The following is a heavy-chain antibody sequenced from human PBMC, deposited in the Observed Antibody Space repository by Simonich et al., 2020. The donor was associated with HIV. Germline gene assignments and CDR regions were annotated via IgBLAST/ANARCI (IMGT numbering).Heavy chain of an antibody. D-gene: IGHD3-16*01. CDR3: AKALDGDYYYSAMDV. CDR2: IWYDGSNK. J-gene: IGHJ6*02. Sequence: QVQLVESGGGVVQPGKSLRLSCAASGFTFSSYGMHWVRQAPGKGLEWVAVIWYDGSNKYYADAVKGRFTISRDNSKNTLYLQMNSLRAEDTAIYYCAKALDGDYYYSAMDVWGQGTTVTVSS. CDR1: GFTFSSYG. V-gene: IGHV3-30*18.